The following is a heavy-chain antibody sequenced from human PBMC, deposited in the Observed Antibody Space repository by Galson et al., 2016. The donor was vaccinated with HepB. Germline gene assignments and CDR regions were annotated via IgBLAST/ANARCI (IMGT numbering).Heavy chain of an antibody. V-gene: IGHV4-39*01. D-gene: IGHD2-21*01. Sequence: SETLSLTCTVSGGSISTGGFYWSWIRQHPGKGLEWIGSVYYSGTAYYDPSLKSRVSISVDTSKNQFSLRPSSVTAGDTAVYFCASHCGGDCYNNLADAFDIWGRGTMVTVSS. J-gene: IGHJ3*02. CDR2: VYYSGTA. CDR1: GGSISTGGFY. CDR3: ASHCGGDCYNNLADAFDI.